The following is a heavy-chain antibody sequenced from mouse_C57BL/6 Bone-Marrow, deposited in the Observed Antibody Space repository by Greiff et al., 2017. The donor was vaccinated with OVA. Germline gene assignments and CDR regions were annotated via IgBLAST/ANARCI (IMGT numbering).Heavy chain of an antibody. J-gene: IGHJ2*01. CDR3: ASIEDYFDY. V-gene: IGHV5-4*03. D-gene: IGHD2-12*01. CDR2: ISDGGSYT. CDR1: GFTFSSYA. Sequence: EVMLVESGGGLVKPGGSLKLSCAASGFTFSSYAMSWVRQTPEKRLEWVATISDGGSYTYYPDNVKGRFTISRDNAKNNLYLQMSHLKSEDTAMYYCASIEDYFDYWGQGTTLTVSS.